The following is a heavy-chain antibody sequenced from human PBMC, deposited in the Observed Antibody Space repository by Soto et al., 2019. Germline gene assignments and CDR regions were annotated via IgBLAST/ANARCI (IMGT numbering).Heavy chain of an antibody. Sequence: GSLRLSCSAPGFTFSSSTMHWVRQAPGKGLEYVSAITTEGGTTYYADSVKGRFTISRDNSKNTLYLQMNSLRAEDTAVYYCARSSGRYGMDVWGQGTTVTVSS. CDR1: GFTFSSST. V-gene: IGHV3-64*04. D-gene: IGHD2-15*01. CDR3: ARSSGRYGMDV. CDR2: ITTEGGTT. J-gene: IGHJ6*02.